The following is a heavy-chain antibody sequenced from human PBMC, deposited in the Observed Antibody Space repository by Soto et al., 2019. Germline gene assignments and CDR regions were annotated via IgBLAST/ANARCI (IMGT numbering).Heavy chain of an antibody. V-gene: IGHV3-23*01. CDR1: GFTFSSYA. Sequence: GGSLRISCAASGFTFSSYAMSWVRQAPGKGLEWVSGISASGGSTYYADSVKGRFTISRDSSKNTLILQINSLRAEDTALYYCAKGYDSSGYYRTDAFDLWGQGLMVTVAS. CDR2: ISASGGST. CDR3: AKGYDSSGYYRTDAFDL. J-gene: IGHJ3*01. D-gene: IGHD3-22*01.